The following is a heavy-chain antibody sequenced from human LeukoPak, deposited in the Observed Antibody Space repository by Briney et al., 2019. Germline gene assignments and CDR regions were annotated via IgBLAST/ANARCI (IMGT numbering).Heavy chain of an antibody. Sequence: SETLSLTCTVSGGSISSYYWSWIRQPPGKGLEWIGYIYTSGSTNYNPSLKSRVTISVDTSKNQFSLKPSSVTAADTAVYYCARRSGAYWGQGTLVTVSS. CDR1: GGSISSYY. V-gene: IGHV4-4*09. CDR3: ARRSGAY. J-gene: IGHJ4*02. D-gene: IGHD1-26*01. CDR2: IYTSGST.